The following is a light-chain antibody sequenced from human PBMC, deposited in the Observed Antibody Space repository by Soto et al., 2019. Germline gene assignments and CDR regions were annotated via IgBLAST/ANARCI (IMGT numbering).Light chain of an antibody. Sequence: QSALTQPASVSGSPGQSFTISCTGTSSDVGSYNLVSWYQQHPGKVPKIMIYEASKRPSGAPNRFSGSKSGNTASLTISGLQAEDEADYYCCSYAGSSTWVFGTGTKLTVL. J-gene: IGLJ1*01. CDR2: EAS. V-gene: IGLV2-23*01. CDR3: CSYAGSSTWV. CDR1: SSDVGSYNL.